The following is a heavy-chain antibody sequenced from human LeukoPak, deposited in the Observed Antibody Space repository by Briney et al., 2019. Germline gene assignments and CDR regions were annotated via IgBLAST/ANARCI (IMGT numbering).Heavy chain of an antibody. Sequence: GGSLRLSCAACGFTFSSYAMSWVCQAPGKGLEWVSAISGSGGSTYYADSVKGRFTISRDNSKNTLYLQMNSLRAEDTAVYYCARDRSGYEPENWFDPWGQGTLVTVPS. CDR3: ARDRSGYEPENWFDP. CDR2: ISGSGGST. V-gene: IGHV3-23*01. CDR1: GFTFSSYA. J-gene: IGHJ5*02. D-gene: IGHD5-12*01.